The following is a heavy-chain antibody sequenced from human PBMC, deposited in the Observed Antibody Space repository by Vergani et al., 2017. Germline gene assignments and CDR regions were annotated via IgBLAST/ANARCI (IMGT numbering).Heavy chain of an antibody. CDR1: GGSISSSSYY. V-gene: IGHV4-39*01. D-gene: IGHD4-17*01. CDR3: ARHLWFSTVITPHLDGMDV. Sequence: QLQLQESGPGLVKPSETLSLTCTVSGGSISSSSYYWGWIRQPPGKGLEWIGSIYYSGSTYYNPSLKSRVTISVDTSKNQFSLKLSSVTAADTAVYYCARHLWFSTVITPHLDGMDVWGQGTTVTVAS. J-gene: IGHJ6*02. CDR2: IYYSGST.